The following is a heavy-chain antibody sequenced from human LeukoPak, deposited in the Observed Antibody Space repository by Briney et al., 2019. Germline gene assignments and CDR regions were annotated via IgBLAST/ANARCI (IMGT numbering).Heavy chain of an antibody. CDR1: GFTVSSNY. V-gene: IGHV3-53*01. CDR2: IYSGGST. Sequence: SGGSLRLSCAASGFTVSSNYMSWVRQAPGQGLEWVSVIYSGGSTYYADSVKGRFTISRDISKNTVYLQMNSLRAEDTAVYYCARVTVAGGGDYWGQGTLVTVSS. D-gene: IGHD6-19*01. CDR3: ARVTVAGGGDY. J-gene: IGHJ4*02.